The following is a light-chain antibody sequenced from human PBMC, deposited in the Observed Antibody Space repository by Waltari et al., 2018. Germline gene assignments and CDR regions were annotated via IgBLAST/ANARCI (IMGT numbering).Light chain of an antibody. CDR2: DAS. CDR1: QGISNY. V-gene: IGKV1-33*01. J-gene: IGKJ4*01. CDR3: QQNGHPPLT. Sequence: DIQMTQSPSSLSASVGDRVTITCQASQGISNYLNWYQQKPGKAPKLLIYDASNLETGVPSRFSGSGSGTDFTFTISSLQPEDIATYFCQQNGHPPLTFGGGTKVEIK.